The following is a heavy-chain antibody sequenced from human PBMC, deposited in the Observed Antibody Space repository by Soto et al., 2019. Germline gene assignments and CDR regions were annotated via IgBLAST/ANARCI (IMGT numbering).Heavy chain of an antibody. CDR3: ARGDLRFLEWYPRDYGMDV. J-gene: IGHJ6*02. V-gene: IGHV1-69*06. CDR1: GGTFSSYA. Sequence: QVQLVQSGAEVQKPGSSVKVSCKASGGTFSSYAISWVRQAPGQGLEWMGGIIPIFGTANYAQKFQGRVTITADKSTSTAYMELSSLRSEDTAVYYCARGDLRFLEWYPRDYGMDVWGQGTTVTVSS. D-gene: IGHD3-3*01. CDR2: IIPIFGTA.